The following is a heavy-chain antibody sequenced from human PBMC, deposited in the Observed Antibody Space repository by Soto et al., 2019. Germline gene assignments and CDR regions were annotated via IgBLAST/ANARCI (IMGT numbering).Heavy chain of an antibody. D-gene: IGHD5-18*01. Sequence: ESGGDVVQPGRSLRLSCTSSGFRFSSYGMHWVRQAPGKGLEWVAVISYDGSNKDYADFVKGRFTISRDNSKNTLYLQINSLRAEDTAVYYCAKASSPSVYSYGIFWGQGTLVTVSS. CDR1: GFRFSSYG. CDR2: ISYDGSNK. V-gene: IGHV3-30*18. CDR3: AKASSPSVYSYGIF. J-gene: IGHJ4*02.